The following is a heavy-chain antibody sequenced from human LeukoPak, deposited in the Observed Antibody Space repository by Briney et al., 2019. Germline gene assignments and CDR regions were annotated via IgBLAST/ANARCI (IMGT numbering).Heavy chain of an antibody. J-gene: IGHJ6*03. CDR3: ARVPGFGEPGDYYYYMDV. CDR2: INPSGGST. CDR1: GYTFTSYY. V-gene: IGHV1-46*01. Sequence: ASVKVSCKASGYTFTSYYMHWVRQAPGQGLEWMGIINPSGGSTSYAQKFQGRVTMTRDTSISTAYMELSRLRSDDTAVYYCARVPGFGEPGDYYYYMDVWGKGTTVTISS. D-gene: IGHD3-10*01.